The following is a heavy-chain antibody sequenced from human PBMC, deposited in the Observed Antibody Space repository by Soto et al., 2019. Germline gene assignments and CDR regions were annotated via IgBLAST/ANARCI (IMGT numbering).Heavy chain of an antibody. CDR2: VYWDDDK. D-gene: IGHD3-22*01. V-gene: IGHV2-5*02. CDR3: AHRLTSPYVYDGSDYPHVFDI. CDR1: GFSLSTIGVG. Sequence: QITLKESGPTLVQPAQPLTLTCTVSGFSLSTIGVGVGWIRQPPGKALEWLALVYWDDDKRYSPSLKSRLTITKDTSQNHVVLRMTNTDPVDTATYFCAHRLTSPYVYDGSDYPHVFDIWGQGTLVAVSS. J-gene: IGHJ3*02.